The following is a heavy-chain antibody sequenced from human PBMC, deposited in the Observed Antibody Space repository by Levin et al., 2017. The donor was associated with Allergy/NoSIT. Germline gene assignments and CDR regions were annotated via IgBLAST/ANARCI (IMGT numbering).Heavy chain of an antibody. CDR1: GFSLTTSGMC. CDR2: IGWDDDK. Sequence: KGSGPTLVKPTQTLTLTCSFSGFSLTTSGMCMAWIRQPPGKALEWLAVIGWDDDKLYSRSLKTRHTISKDTSKNQVTLTLVNMDLLDTGTYFCARIRGGLSCAWHDAFDIWGQGSMVTVSS. V-gene: IGHV2-70*12. CDR3: ARIRGGLSCAWHDAFDI. D-gene: IGHD3-10*01. J-gene: IGHJ3*02.